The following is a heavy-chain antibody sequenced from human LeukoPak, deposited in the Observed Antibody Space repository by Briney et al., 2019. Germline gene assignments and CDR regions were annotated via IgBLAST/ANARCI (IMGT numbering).Heavy chain of an antibody. CDR2: IYTSGST. Sequence: PSETLSLTCTVSGGSISSYYWSWIRQPAGKGLEWIGRIYTSGSTNYSPSLKSRVTMSVDTSKNQFSLKLSSVTAADTAVYYCARDRGYGDTYYFDYWGQGTLVTVSS. CDR1: GGSISSYY. V-gene: IGHV4-4*07. CDR3: ARDRGYGDTYYFDY. J-gene: IGHJ4*02. D-gene: IGHD4-17*01.